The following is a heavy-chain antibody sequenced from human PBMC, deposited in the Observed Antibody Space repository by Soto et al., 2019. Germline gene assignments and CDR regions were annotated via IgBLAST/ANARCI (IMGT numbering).Heavy chain of an antibody. J-gene: IGHJ4*02. CDR1: GYTFTSYY. V-gene: IGHV1-46*01. CDR2: INPSGGST. Sequence: ASVKVSCKASGYTFTSYYMHWVRQAPGQGHEWMGIINPSGGSTSYAQKFQGRVTMTRDTSTSTVYLELSSLRSEDTAVYYCEVETYDSSGYQVYWGQGTLVTVSS. D-gene: IGHD3-22*01. CDR3: EVETYDSSGYQVY.